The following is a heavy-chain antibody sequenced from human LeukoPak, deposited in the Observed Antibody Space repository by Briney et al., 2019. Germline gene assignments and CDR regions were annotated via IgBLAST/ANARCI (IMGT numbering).Heavy chain of an antibody. CDR1: GGSISSSSYY. J-gene: IGHJ6*03. CDR2: IYYSGST. CDR3: ARRGYCSSTSCYIGPYYYHMDV. D-gene: IGHD2-2*02. Sequence: PSETLSLTCTVSGGSISSSSYYWGWIRQPPGKGLEWIGSIYYSGSTYYNPSLKSRVTISVDTSKNQFSLKLSSVTAADTAVYYCARRGYCSSTSCYIGPYYYHMDVWGKGTTVTVSS. V-gene: IGHV4-39*01.